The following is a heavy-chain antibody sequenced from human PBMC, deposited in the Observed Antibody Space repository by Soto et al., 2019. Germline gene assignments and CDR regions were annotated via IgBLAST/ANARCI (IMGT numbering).Heavy chain of an antibody. D-gene: IGHD3-22*01. Sequence: GGSLRLSCAASGFTFSSYGMHWVRKAPGKGLEWVAVIWYDGSNKYYADSVKGRFTISRDNSKNTLYLQMNSLRAEDTAVYYCARDYDSSGYPRYYFDYWGQGTLVTVSS. CDR3: ARDYDSSGYPRYYFDY. CDR1: GFTFSSYG. J-gene: IGHJ4*02. V-gene: IGHV3-33*01. CDR2: IWYDGSNK.